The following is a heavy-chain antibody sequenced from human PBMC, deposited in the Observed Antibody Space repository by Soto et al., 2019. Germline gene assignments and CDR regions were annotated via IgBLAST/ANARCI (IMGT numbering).Heavy chain of an antibody. CDR1: GFTFISYG. Sequence: GGSLRLSCAASGFTFISYGMHGVRQAPGKGLEWVAVISYDGSNKYYADSVKGRFTISRDNSKNTLYLQMNSLRAADTAVYYCARDLSEGPGAFDIWGQGTMVTVSS. J-gene: IGHJ3*02. CDR3: ARDLSEGPGAFDI. CDR2: ISYDGSNK. V-gene: IGHV3-30*03.